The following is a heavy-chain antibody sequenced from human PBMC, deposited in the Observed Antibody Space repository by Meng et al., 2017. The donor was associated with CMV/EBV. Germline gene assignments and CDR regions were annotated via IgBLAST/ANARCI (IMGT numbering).Heavy chain of an antibody. Sequence: GESLKISCAASGFTFSIYWMTWVRQAPGKGLEWVANIKVDGSDKYYVDSVKGRFTISRDNAKNSLYLQMNSLRAEDTAVYYCARDAYYYGSGSYSEVDYWGQGTLVTVSS. V-gene: IGHV3-7*01. CDR2: IKVDGSDK. J-gene: IGHJ4*02. D-gene: IGHD3-10*01. CDR1: GFTFSIYW. CDR3: ARDAYYYGSGSYSEVDY.